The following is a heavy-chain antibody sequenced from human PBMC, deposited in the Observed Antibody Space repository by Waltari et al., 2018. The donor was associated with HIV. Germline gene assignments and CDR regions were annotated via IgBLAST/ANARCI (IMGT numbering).Heavy chain of an antibody. CDR1: GFTFSSYG. V-gene: IGHV3-33*01. D-gene: IGHD3-10*01. J-gene: IGHJ6*02. CDR2: ILYDGSNK. CDR3: ARRGVLTYYYTMDV. Sequence: QVQLVESGGGVVQPGRSLRLSCAASGFTFSSYGMHWVRQAPGKGLEGVAVILYDGSNKYYADSVKGRFSISRDNSKNTLYLQMNSLRAEDTAVYFCARRGVLTYYYTMDVWGQGTTVTVSS.